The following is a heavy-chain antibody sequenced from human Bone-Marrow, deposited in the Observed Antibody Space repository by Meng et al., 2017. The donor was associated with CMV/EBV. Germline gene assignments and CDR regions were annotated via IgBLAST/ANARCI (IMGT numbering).Heavy chain of an antibody. Sequence: GGSLRLSCKGSGYSFTSYWIGWVRQMPGKGLEWMGIIYPGDSDTRYSTSFQGQVTISADKSISTAYLQWSSLKASDTAMYYCARLSPTPYAFDIWGQGTMVTVSS. V-gene: IGHV5-51*01. J-gene: IGHJ3*02. CDR3: ARLSPTPYAFDI. CDR2: IYPGDSDT. CDR1: GYSFTSYW.